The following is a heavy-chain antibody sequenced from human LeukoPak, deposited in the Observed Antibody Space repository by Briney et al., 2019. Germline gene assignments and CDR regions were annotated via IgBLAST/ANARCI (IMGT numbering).Heavy chain of an antibody. J-gene: IGHJ5*02. V-gene: IGHV4-34*01. CDR2: INHGGNT. D-gene: IGHD1-26*01. Sequence: SETLSLTCAVYGGSFSDYYWSWIRQPPGKGLEWIGEINHGGNTNYNPSLKSRVTISVDTSKNQFSLRLSSVTAAGTAVYYCARLSWANWFDPWGQGTLVTVSS. CDR3: ARLSWANWFDP. CDR1: GGSFSDYY.